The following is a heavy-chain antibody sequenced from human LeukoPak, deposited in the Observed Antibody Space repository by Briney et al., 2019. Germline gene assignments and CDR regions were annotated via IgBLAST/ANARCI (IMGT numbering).Heavy chain of an antibody. V-gene: IGHV3-30*18. CDR3: AKDIYGSGTYTDH. CDR1: GFTFTSYA. J-gene: IGHJ4*02. Sequence: PGRSLRLSCAASGFTFTSYAMHWVRQAPGKGLEWLAVVSFDGCNKSHADSVKGRFTISRDNSKNTLYLQMDSLRPEDTAVYYCAKDIYGSGTYTDHWGQGTLVTVSS. D-gene: IGHD3-10*01. CDR2: VSFDGCNK.